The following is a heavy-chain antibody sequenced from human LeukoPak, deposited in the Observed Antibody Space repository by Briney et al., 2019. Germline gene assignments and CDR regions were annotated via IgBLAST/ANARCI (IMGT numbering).Heavy chain of an antibody. CDR3: ARDRAWNYFDY. D-gene: IGHD3-3*01. Sequence: PGTSLRLSCAPSGFTFSRHGMHWVRQATGKGLVWVAIISNDGSRKYYAHSVEGRFTISRDNSKNTLYLQMDSLRAEDTAVYYCARDRAWNYFDYWGQGTLVTVSS. J-gene: IGHJ4*02. V-gene: IGHV3-30*03. CDR2: ISNDGSRK. CDR1: GFTFSRHG.